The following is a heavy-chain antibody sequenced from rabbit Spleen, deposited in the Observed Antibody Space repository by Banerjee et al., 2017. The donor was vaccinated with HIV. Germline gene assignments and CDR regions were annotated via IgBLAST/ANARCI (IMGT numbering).Heavy chain of an antibody. V-gene: IGHV1S45*01. Sequence: QQQLEESGGGLVKPEGSLTLTCTASGFSFSTNFYMCWVRQAPGKGLEWIACIPTDVSATTYYASWAKGRFTISKTSSTTVTLQMTRLTAADTATYFCARDGTYGGDGYADLWGPGTLVTVS. CDR1: GFSFSTNFY. D-gene: IGHD6-1*01. CDR2: IPTDVSATT. CDR3: ARDGTYGGDGYADL. J-gene: IGHJ4*01.